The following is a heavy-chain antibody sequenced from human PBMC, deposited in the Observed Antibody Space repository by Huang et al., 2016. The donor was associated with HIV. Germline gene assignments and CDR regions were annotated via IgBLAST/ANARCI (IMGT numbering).Heavy chain of an antibody. D-gene: IGHD1-7*01. CDR2: IKQDESEK. Sequence: LVESGGRSVQPGGSIKLSCVGSTFTFGAYWMSWVRQPPGKGLEWVANIKQDESEKYYVDSVKGRFNISRDNARKVLFLEMDNLRVEDTAMYFCATKTAGMDIWGQGTTVTVSS. V-gene: IGHV3-7*01. J-gene: IGHJ6*02. CDR3: ATKTAGMDI. CDR1: TFTFGAYW.